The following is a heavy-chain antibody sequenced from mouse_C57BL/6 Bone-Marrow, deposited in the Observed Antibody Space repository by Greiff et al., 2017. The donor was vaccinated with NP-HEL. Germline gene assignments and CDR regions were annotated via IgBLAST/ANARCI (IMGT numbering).Heavy chain of an antibody. CDR3: ARRLRRFYAMDY. CDR2: INSDGGST. J-gene: IGHJ4*01. V-gene: IGHV5-2*01. Sequence: EVKVVESGGGLVQPGESLKLSCESNEYEFPSHDMSWVRKTPEKRLELVAAINSDGGSTYYPDTMERRFIISRDNTKKTLYLQMSSLRSEDTALYYFARRLRRFYAMDYWGQGTSVTVSS. CDR1: EYEFPSHD. D-gene: IGHD2-2*01.